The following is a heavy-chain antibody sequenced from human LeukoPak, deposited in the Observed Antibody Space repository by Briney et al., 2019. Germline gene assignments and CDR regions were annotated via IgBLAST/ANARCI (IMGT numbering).Heavy chain of an antibody. V-gene: IGHV3-30-3*01. CDR3: ARGSNYYDSSGYRYYFDY. Sequence: GRSLRLSCAASGFTFSSYAMHWVRQAPGKGLEWGAVISYDGSNKYYADSVEGRFTISRDNSKNTLYLQMNSLRAEDTAVYYCARGSNYYDSSGYRYYFDYWGQGTLVTVSS. D-gene: IGHD3-22*01. CDR1: GFTFSSYA. CDR2: ISYDGSNK. J-gene: IGHJ4*02.